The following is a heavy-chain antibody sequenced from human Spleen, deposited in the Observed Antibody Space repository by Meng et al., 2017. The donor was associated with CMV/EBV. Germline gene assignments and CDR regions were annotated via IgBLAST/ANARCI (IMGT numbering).Heavy chain of an antibody. CDR2: IYYSGST. V-gene: IGHV4-61*05. CDR1: GGSISSSSYY. CDR3: ARGQNWFDP. J-gene: IGHJ5*02. Sequence: SETLSLTCTVSGGSISSSSYYWGWIRQPPGKGLEWIGYIYYSGSTNYNPSLKSRVTISVDTSKNQFSLKLSSVTAADTAVYYCARGQNWFDPWGQGTLVTVSS.